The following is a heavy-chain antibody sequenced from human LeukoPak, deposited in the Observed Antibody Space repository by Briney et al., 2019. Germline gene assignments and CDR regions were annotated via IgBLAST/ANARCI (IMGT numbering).Heavy chain of an antibody. J-gene: IGHJ6*02. Sequence: SVKVSCKASGGTFSSYAISWVRQAPGQGLEWMGGFIPIFGTANYAQKFQGRVTITADESTSTAYMELSSLRSEDTAVYYCARGLGDYVWGVYYGMDVWGQGTTVTVSS. CDR2: FIPIFGTA. D-gene: IGHD3-16*01. CDR3: ARGLGDYVWGVYYGMDV. V-gene: IGHV1-69*13. CDR1: GGTFSSYA.